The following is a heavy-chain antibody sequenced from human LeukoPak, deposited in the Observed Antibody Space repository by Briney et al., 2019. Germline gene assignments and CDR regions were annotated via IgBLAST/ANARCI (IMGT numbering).Heavy chain of an antibody. J-gene: IGHJ6*02. V-gene: IGHV3-23*01. Sequence: GGSLRLSCAASGFTFSSYAMSWVRQAPGKGLEWVSAISGSGGSTYYADSVKGRFTNSRDNSKNTLYLQMNSLRAEDTAVYYCAKDRMVRGAVYYYYGMDVWGQGTTVTVSS. CDR2: ISGSGGST. D-gene: IGHD3-10*01. CDR1: GFTFSSYA. CDR3: AKDRMVRGAVYYYYGMDV.